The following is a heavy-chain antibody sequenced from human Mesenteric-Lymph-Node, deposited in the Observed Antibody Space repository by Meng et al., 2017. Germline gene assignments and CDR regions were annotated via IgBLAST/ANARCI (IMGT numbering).Heavy chain of an antibody. CDR2: INPRDGST. D-gene: IGHD2-21*01. CDR3: AKDCCGSDPRDY. Sequence: QAQRVQFEDKVKEPGASMKVSSKTSGYTFTNYYIFWVRQAPGQGPEWMGIINPRDGSTSYAEKFQGRVTMTSDTSTNTVYMQLSGPRSEDTAVYYCAKDCCGSDPRDYWGQGALVTVSS. V-gene: IGHV1-46*01. CDR1: GYTFTNYY. J-gene: IGHJ4*02.